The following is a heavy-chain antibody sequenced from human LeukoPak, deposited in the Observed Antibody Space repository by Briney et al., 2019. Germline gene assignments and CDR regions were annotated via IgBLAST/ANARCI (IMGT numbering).Heavy chain of an antibody. Sequence: GGSLRLSCAASGFTFSSYWMSWVRQAPGKGLEWVANIKQDGSEKYYVDSVKGRFTISRDNAKNSLYLQMNSLRAEDTAVYYCARAEGIVVSHDAFDIWGQGTMVTLSS. CDR2: IKQDGSEK. CDR1: GFTFSSYW. V-gene: IGHV3-7*04. D-gene: IGHD3-22*01. J-gene: IGHJ3*02. CDR3: ARAEGIVVSHDAFDI.